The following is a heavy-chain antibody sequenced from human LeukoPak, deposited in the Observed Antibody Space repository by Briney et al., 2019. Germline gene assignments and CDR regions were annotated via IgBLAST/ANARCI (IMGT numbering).Heavy chain of an antibody. CDR2: IYYSGST. V-gene: IGHV4-59*08. CDR1: GGSISSDY. CDR3: ARLNSSGWNAVYNWFDP. Sequence: SETLSLACTVSGGSISSDYWSWIRQPPGKGLEWIGYIYYSGSTNYNPSLKSRVTISVDTSKNQFSLKLSSVTAADTAVYYCARLNSSGWNAVYNWFDPWGQGTLVTVSS. J-gene: IGHJ5*02. D-gene: IGHD6-19*01.